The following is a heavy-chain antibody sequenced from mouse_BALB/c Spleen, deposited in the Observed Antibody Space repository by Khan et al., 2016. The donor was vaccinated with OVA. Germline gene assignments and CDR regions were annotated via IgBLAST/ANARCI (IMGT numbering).Heavy chain of an antibody. CDR1: GYTFSTYT. D-gene: IGHD2-14*01. CDR2: IIPSSDYS. Sequence: QVQLKESGAELARHGASVKMSCKATGYTFSTYTIHWVKQRPGQGLEWIGYIIPSSDYSNYNQKFKDKATLTADKSSSTAYMQLSSLTSEDSAVYYCAREGAYYRSDGWFAYWGQGTLVTVSA. CDR3: AREGAYYRSDGWFAY. J-gene: IGHJ3*01. V-gene: IGHV1-4*01.